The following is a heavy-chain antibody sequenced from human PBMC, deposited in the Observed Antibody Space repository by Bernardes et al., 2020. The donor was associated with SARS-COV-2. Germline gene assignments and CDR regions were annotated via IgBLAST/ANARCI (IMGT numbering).Heavy chain of an antibody. CDR3: ASPGGYCSGGRCAYYYYGMDV. D-gene: IGHD2-15*01. CDR2: IYSGVIT. Sequence: GGSLRLSCAASWFTVSSNYISWVRQAPGKWLELVSVIYSGVITYYADSVKGRFTISRDNSKNTLYLQMNSLSAEDTAVYYCASPGGYCSGGRCAYYYYGMDVWGQGNTVTGSS. V-gene: IGHV3-53*01. J-gene: IGHJ6*02. CDR1: WFTVSSNY.